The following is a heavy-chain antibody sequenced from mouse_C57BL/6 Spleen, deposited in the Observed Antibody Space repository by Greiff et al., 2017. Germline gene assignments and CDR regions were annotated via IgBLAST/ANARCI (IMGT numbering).Heavy chain of an antibody. CDR1: GFSLTSYG. CDR3: ATEGYDYVAMDY. J-gene: IGHJ4*01. V-gene: IGHV2-5*01. D-gene: IGHD2-2*01. CDR2: IWRGGST. Sequence: VKLQESGPGLVQPSQSLSITCTVSGFSLTSYGVHWVRQSPGKGLEWLGVIWRGGSTDYNAAFMSRLSITKDNSKSQVFFKMNSLQADDTAIYYCATEGYDYVAMDYWGQGTSVTVSS.